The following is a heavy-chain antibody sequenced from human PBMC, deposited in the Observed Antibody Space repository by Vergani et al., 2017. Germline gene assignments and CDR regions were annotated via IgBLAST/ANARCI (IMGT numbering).Heavy chain of an antibody. CDR3: ARDGISSSWDQALDY. CDR2: IYYSGST. Sequence: QVQLQESGPGLVKPSETLSLTCTVSGGSISSYYWSWIRQPPGKGLEWIGYIYYSGSTNYNPSLKSRVTIAVDTFKNQFTLKRSAVTAADTAVSYCARDGISSSWDQALDYWGQGTLVTVSS. J-gene: IGHJ4*02. D-gene: IGHD6-13*01. V-gene: IGHV4-59*01. CDR1: GGSISSYY.